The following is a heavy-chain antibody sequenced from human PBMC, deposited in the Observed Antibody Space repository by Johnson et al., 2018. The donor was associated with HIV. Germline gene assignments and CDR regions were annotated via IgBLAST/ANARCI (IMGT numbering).Heavy chain of an antibody. J-gene: IGHJ3*02. Sequence: EQLVESGGGLFQPRGSLRLSCAVSGFTVSSNYMSWVRQAPGKGLEWVSGINWHGGSTGYEDSVKGRFTISRDNSKNPLYLQMNSLRAEDTAVYYCARDDLGNPFSSYDAFDIWGQGTMVTVSS. V-gene: IGHV3-66*01. CDR2: INWHGGST. CDR1: GFTVSSNY. CDR3: ARDDLGNPFSSYDAFDI. D-gene: IGHD6-13*01.